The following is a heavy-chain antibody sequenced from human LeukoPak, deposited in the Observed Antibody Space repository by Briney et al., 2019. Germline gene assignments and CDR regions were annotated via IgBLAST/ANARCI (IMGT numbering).Heavy chain of an antibody. D-gene: IGHD1-26*01. CDR3: ASTSIRSYGAFDI. V-gene: IGHV4-30-2*01. J-gene: IGHJ3*02. CDR1: GDSISSGGYS. CDR2: IYHSGST. Sequence: SQTLSLTCAVSGDSISSGGYSWSWIRQPPGKGLEWIGYIYHSGSTYYNPSLKSRVTISVDRSKNQFSLKLSSVTAADTAVYYCASTSIRSYGAFDIWGPGTMVTVSS.